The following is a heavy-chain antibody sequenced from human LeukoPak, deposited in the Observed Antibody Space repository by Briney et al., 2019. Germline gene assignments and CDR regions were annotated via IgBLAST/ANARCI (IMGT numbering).Heavy chain of an antibody. CDR3: ARGAWFGELRLDY. Sequence: SETLSLTSAVYGGSFSGYYWSWIRQPPGKGLEWIGEINHSGSTNYNPSLKSRVTISVDTSKNQFSLKLSSVTAADTAVYYCARGAWFGELRLDYWGQGTLVTVSS. CDR2: INHSGST. CDR1: GGSFSGYY. V-gene: IGHV4-34*01. D-gene: IGHD3-10*01. J-gene: IGHJ4*02.